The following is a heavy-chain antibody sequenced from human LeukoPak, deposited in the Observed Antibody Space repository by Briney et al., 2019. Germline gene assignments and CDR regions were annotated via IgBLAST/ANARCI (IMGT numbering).Heavy chain of an antibody. CDR2: INHNGNVN. J-gene: IGHJ4*02. V-gene: IGHV3-7*03. CDR1: GFTFSSYW. D-gene: IGHD3-10*01. Sequence: GGSLRLSCAASGFTFSSYWMNWARQAPGKGLEWVASINHNGNVNYYVDSVKGRFTISRDNSKNTLYLQMNSLRAEDTAVYYCAKEGSYYGFPLNYFDYWGQGTLVTVSS. CDR3: AKEGSYYGFPLNYFDY.